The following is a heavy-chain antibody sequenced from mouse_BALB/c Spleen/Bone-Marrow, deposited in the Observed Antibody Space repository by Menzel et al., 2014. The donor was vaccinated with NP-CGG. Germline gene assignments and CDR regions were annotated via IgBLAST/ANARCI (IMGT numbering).Heavy chain of an antibody. CDR3: ARDRTYYYGMDY. Sequence: DVQLVESGGGLVQPGGSLKLSCAASGFPFSSYGMSWVRQTPGKRLELVATINSSGGSTYYPDSVKGRFTISRDNAKNTLYLQMSSLKSEDSAMFYCARDRTYYYGMDYWGQGTSVTASS. CDR1: GFPFSSYG. J-gene: IGHJ4*01. V-gene: IGHV5-6-3*01. CDR2: INSSGGST.